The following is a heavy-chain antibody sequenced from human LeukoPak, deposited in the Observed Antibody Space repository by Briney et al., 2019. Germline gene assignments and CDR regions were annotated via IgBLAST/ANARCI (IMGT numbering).Heavy chain of an antibody. CDR2: IKQDGSEK. CDR1: GVTFSSYW. J-gene: IGHJ4*02. CDR3: AREGDGSSSRIAKNYFDY. V-gene: IGHV3-7*03. D-gene: IGHD6-13*01. Sequence: PGGSLRLSCAASGVTFSSYWISWVRQAPGEGLEWVGYIKQDGSEKYYVESGKGRFTISRDNAKNSLYLQMNSLRAEDTAVYYCAREGDGSSSRIAKNYFDYWGQGTLVTVSS.